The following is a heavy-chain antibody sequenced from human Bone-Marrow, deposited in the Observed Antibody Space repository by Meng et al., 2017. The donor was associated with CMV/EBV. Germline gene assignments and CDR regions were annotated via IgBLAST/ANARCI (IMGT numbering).Heavy chain of an antibody. J-gene: IGHJ6*02. CDR2: IYYSGST. D-gene: IGHD2-2*02. Sequence: SETLSLTCTVSARSVRSRSHYWRWIRQPPGKGLEWIGYIYYSGSTNYNPSLKSRVTISVDTSKNQFSLKLSSVTAADTAVYYCARARCSSTSCYTRGEDSYYYYGMDVWGQGPTVTVSS. CDR1: ARSVRSRSHY. CDR3: ARARCSSTSCYTRGEDSYYYYGMDV. V-gene: IGHV4-61*01.